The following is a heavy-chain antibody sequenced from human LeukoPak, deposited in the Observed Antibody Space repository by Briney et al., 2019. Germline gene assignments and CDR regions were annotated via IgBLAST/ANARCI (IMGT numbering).Heavy chain of an antibody. CDR1: GGSISSYY. V-gene: IGHV4-59*01. J-gene: IGHJ5*02. Sequence: SETLSLTCTVSGGSISSYYWSWIRQPPGKGLEWIGYIYYTGSTNYNPSLKSRVTISVDTSKNQFSLKLISVTAADTAVYYCAKDGGGFDPWGQGTLVTVSS. CDR2: IYYTGST. CDR3: AKDGGGFDP. D-gene: IGHD4-17*01.